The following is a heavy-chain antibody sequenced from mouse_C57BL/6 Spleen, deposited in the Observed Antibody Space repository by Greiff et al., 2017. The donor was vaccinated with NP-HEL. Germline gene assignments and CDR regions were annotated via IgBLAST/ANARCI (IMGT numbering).Heavy chain of an antibody. CDR1: GYTFTEYT. Sequence: VQLVESGAELVKPGASVKLSCKASGYTFTEYTIHWVKQRSGQGLEWIGWFYPGSGSIKYNEKFKDKATLTADKSSSTVYMELSRLTSEDSAVYFCARHEEAYYGSSYGYFDVWGTGTTVTVSS. J-gene: IGHJ1*03. V-gene: IGHV1-62-2*01. CDR2: FYPGSGSI. CDR3: ARHEEAYYGSSYGYFDV. D-gene: IGHD1-1*01.